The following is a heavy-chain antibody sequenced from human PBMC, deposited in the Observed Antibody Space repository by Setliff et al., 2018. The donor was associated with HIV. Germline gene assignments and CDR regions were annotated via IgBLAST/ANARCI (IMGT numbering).Heavy chain of an antibody. CDR1: GGSISSHY. J-gene: IGHJ4*02. D-gene: IGHD2-2*01. CDR3: ARQGRYCSSVYCYHFDF. CDR2: IYYSGIT. V-gene: IGHV4-59*11. Sequence: SETLSLTCTVSGGSISSHYWSWIRQSPGKGLEWIGNIYYSGITNYNASLKGRLTVTRDTSTNTFYMELTSLTSEDTAVYYCARQGRYCSSVYCYHFDFWGQGTLVTVSS.